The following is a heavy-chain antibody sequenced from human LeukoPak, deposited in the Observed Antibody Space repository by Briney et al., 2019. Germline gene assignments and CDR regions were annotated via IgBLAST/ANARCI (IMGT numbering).Heavy chain of an antibody. V-gene: IGHV3-30*18. J-gene: IGHJ4*02. Sequence: GGSLRLSCAASGFTFSSYGMHRVRQAPGTGLEWVAVISYDGSNKYYADSVKGRFTISRDNSKNTLYLQMNSLRAEDTAVYYCAKPRVRGVIITGYFDYWGQGTLVTVSS. D-gene: IGHD3-10*01. CDR2: ISYDGSNK. CDR1: GFTFSSYG. CDR3: AKPRVRGVIITGYFDY.